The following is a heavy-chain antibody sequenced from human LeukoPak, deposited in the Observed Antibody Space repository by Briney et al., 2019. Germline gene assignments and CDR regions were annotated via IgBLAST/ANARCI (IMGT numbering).Heavy chain of an antibody. V-gene: IGHV3-21*01. CDR3: ARDTGYCSSTSCYFYYFDY. J-gene: IGHJ4*02. Sequence: GGSLRLSCAASGFTFSSYSMNWVRQAPRKGLEWVSSISSSSSYIYYADSVKGRFTISRDNAKNSLYLQMNSLRAEDTAVYYCARDTGYCSSTSCYFYYFDYWGQGTLVTVSS. D-gene: IGHD2-2*01. CDR2: ISSSSSYI. CDR1: GFTFSSYS.